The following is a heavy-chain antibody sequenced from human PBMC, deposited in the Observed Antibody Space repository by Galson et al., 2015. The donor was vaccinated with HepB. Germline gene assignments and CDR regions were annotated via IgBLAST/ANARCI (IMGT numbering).Heavy chain of an antibody. D-gene: IGHD3-22*01. CDR3: ARDWNYYDSSGYYYTYYFDY. CDR2: ISYDGSNK. Sequence: SLRLSCAASGFTFSSYAMHWVRQAPGKGLEWVAVISYDGSNKYYADSVKGRFTISRDNSKNTLYLQMNSLRAEDTAVYYCARDWNYYDSSGYYYTYYFDYWGQGTLVTVSS. J-gene: IGHJ4*02. V-gene: IGHV3-30*04. CDR1: GFTFSSYA.